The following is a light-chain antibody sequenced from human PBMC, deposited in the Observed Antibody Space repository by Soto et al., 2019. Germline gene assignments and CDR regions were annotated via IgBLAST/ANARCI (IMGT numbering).Light chain of an antibody. CDR3: SSYAGSNDLEV. CDR1: SSDIGGYNY. J-gene: IGLJ1*01. CDR2: EVT. V-gene: IGLV2-8*01. Sequence: QSVLTQPPSASGTPGQSVTISCAGTSSDIGGYNYVSWYQQHPGKAPKLIIYEVTKRPSGVFDRFSGSKSGSTASLTVSGLQADDAADYYCSSYAGSNDLEVFGTGSKLTVL.